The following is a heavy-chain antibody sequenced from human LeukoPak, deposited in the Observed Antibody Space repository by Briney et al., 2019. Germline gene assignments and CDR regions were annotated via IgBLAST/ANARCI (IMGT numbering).Heavy chain of an antibody. J-gene: IGHJ5*02. CDR2: IIPMFGTP. Sequence: GASVKVSCKASGYTFTSYGISWVRQAPGQGLELMGGIIPMFGTPNYAQRLQGRVTITADKSTKTAYMELSSLRSEDTAVYYCARAGIPGYCTNVTCSNWLDPWGQGTLVTVSS. CDR1: GYTFTSYG. V-gene: IGHV1-69*06. D-gene: IGHD2-8*01. CDR3: ARAGIPGYCTNVTCSNWLDP.